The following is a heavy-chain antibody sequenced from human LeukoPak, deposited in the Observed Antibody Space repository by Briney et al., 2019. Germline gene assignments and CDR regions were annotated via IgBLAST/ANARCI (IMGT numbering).Heavy chain of an antibody. V-gene: IGHV1-24*01. J-gene: IGHJ5*02. CDR1: GYTLTELS. CDR3: ATEACSSTSCYTGSWFDP. D-gene: IGHD2-2*02. CDR2: FDPEDGET. Sequence: ASVKVSCKVSGYTLTELSMHWVRQAPGKGLEWMGGFDPEDGETIYAQKFQGRVTMTEDTSTDTAYMELSSLRSEDTAVYYCATEACSSTSCYTGSWFDPWGQGTLVTVSS.